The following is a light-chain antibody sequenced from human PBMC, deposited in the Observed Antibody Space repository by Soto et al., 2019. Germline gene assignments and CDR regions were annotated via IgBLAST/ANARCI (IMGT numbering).Light chain of an antibody. CDR2: EVN. CDR3: TSYAGSNIWV. J-gene: IGLJ3*02. V-gene: IGLV2-8*01. Sequence: QSALTQPPSASGSPGQSVTISCTGTSSDVGAFNYVSWYQQYPGKAPKLMIYEVNNRPSGVPDRFSGSKSGKTASLTVSGLQPEDEAYYHCTSYAGSNIWVFGGGTKLTVL. CDR1: SSDVGAFNY.